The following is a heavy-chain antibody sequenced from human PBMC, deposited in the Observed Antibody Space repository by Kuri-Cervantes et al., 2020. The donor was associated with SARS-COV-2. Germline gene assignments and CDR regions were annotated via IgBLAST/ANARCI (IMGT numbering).Heavy chain of an antibody. J-gene: IGHJ6*02. Sequence: GGSLRLSCAASGFTFSSYWMHWVRQAPGKGLEWVSSISSSSSYIYYADSVKGRFTTSRDNAKNSLYLQMNSLRAEDTAVYYCAREVDSSGPPDVWGQGTTVTVSS. V-gene: IGHV3-21*01. CDR1: GFTFSSYW. D-gene: IGHD6-19*01. CDR3: AREVDSSGPPDV. CDR2: ISSSSSYI.